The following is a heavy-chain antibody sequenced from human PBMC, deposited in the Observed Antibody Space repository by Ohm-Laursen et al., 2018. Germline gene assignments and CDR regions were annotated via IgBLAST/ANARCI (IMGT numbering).Heavy chain of an antibody. D-gene: IGHD2/OR15-2a*01. CDR1: GYTFTDYY. V-gene: IGHV1-2*02. CDR2: ISPNSGGT. CDR3: ARVLPQAQFSLDY. J-gene: IGHJ4*02. Sequence: ASVKVSCKASGYTFTDYYMHWVRQAPGQGLEWMGWISPNSGGTNYAQKFQGRVAMTRDTSISTAYMELSSLRSDDTAVYYCARVLPQAQFSLDYWGQGTLVTVSS.